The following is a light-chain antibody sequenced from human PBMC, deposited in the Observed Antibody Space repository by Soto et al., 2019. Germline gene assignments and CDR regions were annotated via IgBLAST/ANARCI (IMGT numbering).Light chain of an antibody. CDR1: SSNIGAGYE. CDR3: QSYDSSLSGYV. CDR2: GNN. V-gene: IGLV1-40*01. Sequence: QSVLTQPPSVSGAPGQRVTISCTGSSSNIGAGYEVHWYQQLPGTAPKLLIYGNNNRPSGVPDRFSGPKSGTSGSLAITGLQAEDEADYYCQSYDSSLSGYVFGTGTKLTV. J-gene: IGLJ1*01.